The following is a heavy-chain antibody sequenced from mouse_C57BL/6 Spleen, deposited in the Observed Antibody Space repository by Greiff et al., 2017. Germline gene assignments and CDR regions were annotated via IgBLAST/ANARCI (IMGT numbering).Heavy chain of an antibody. CDR2: ISSGSSTI. Sequence: EVKLVESGGGLVKPGGSLKLSCAASGFTFSGYGMHWVRQAPEKGLEWVAYISSGSSTIYYADTVKGRFTISRDNAKNTLFLQMTSLRSEDTAMYYCARPITTVVADWYFDVWGTGTTVTVSS. CDR1: GFTFSGYG. J-gene: IGHJ1*03. CDR3: ARPITTVVADWYFDV. V-gene: IGHV5-17*01. D-gene: IGHD1-1*01.